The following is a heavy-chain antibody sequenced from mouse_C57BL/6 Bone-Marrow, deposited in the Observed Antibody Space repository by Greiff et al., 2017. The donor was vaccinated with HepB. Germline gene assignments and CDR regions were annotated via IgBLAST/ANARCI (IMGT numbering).Heavy chain of an antibody. J-gene: IGHJ4*01. D-gene: IGHD2-3*01. CDR1: GYTFTSYW. CDR2: IDPSDSYT. Sequence: QVQLQQPGAELVRPGTSVKLSCKASGYTFTSYWMHWVKQRPGQGLEWIGVIDPSDSYTNYNQKFKGKATLTVDTSSSTAYMQLSSLTSEDSAVYYFARNRWLLPYDYAMDYWGQGTSVTVSS. V-gene: IGHV1-59*01. CDR3: ARNRWLLPYDYAMDY.